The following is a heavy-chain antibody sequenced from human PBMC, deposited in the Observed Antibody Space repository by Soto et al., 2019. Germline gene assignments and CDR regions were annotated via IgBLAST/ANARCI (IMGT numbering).Heavy chain of an antibody. CDR2: ISGSGGST. Sequence: EVQLLESGGGLVQPGGSLRLSCAASGFTFSSYAMSWVRQAPGKGLEWVSAISGSGGSTYYADSVKGRFTISRDNSKNTLYLQMNSLRAEDTAVYYCAKLVRYFDWYQDGMDVWGQGTTVTVSS. D-gene: IGHD3-9*01. V-gene: IGHV3-23*01. J-gene: IGHJ6*02. CDR3: AKLVRYFDWYQDGMDV. CDR1: GFTFSSYA.